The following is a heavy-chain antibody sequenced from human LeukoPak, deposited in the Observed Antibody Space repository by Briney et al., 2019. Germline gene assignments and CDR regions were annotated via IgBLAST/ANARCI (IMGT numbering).Heavy chain of an antibody. CDR1: GFTFSSYG. Sequence: GKSLRLSCAASGFTFSSYGMHWVRQAPGKGLEWVAVISSDGSSKYCIDSVKGRFTISRDNSKNTLFLQMNSLRAEDTAVYYCARGENSKTYPVSGYWGQGTLVTVSS. CDR2: ISSDGSSK. D-gene: IGHD2/OR15-2a*01. J-gene: IGHJ4*02. CDR3: ARGENSKTYPVSGY. V-gene: IGHV3-30*03.